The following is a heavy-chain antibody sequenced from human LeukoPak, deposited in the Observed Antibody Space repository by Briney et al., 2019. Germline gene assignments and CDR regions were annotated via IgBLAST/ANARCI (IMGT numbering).Heavy chain of an antibody. CDR3: ARAHYVWGSYRYYDAFDI. Sequence: GGSLRLSCAASGCTFSSYSMNWVRQAPGKGLEWVSSISSSSSYIYYADSVRRRFTISRENAKNSLYLQMNSLRAEDTAVYYCARAHYVWGSYRYYDAFDIWGQGTMVTVSS. CDR2: ISSSSSYI. V-gene: IGHV3-21*01. CDR1: GCTFSSYS. D-gene: IGHD3-16*02. J-gene: IGHJ3*02.